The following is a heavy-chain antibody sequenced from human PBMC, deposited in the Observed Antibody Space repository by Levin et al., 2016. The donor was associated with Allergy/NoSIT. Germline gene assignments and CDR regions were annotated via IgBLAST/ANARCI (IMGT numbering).Heavy chain of an antibody. CDR2: ISGSGGST. Sequence: WIRQPPGKGLEWVSAISGSGGSTYYADSVKGRFTISRDNSKNTLYLQMNSLRAEDTAVYYCAILGGYNWNYYFDYWGQGTLVTVSS. D-gene: IGHD1-7*01. J-gene: IGHJ4*02. CDR3: AILGGYNWNYYFDY. V-gene: IGHV3-23*01.